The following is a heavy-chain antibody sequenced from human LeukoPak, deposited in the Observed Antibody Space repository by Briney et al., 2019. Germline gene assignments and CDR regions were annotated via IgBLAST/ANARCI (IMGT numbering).Heavy chain of an antibody. CDR2: TYYRSKWYN. J-gene: IGHJ4*02. Sequence: SQTLSLTCAISGDSVSSNSAAWNWIRQSPSRGLEWLGSTYYRSKWYNDYAVSVKSRITINPDTSKNQFSLQLNSVTPEDTAVYYCARGSTIAAAGTKSYLLDYWGQGTLVTVSS. CDR1: GDSVSSNSAA. V-gene: IGHV6-1*01. D-gene: IGHD6-13*01. CDR3: ARGSTIAAAGTKSYLLDY.